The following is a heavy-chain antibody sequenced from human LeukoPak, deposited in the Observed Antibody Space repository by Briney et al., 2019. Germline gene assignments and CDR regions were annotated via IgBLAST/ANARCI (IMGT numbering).Heavy chain of an antibody. CDR1: GFTFDDYA. V-gene: IGHV3-9*01. CDR3: AKGKGLSYYGSGSLSRGGMDV. D-gene: IGHD3-10*01. Sequence: PGGSLRLSCAASGFTFDDYAMHWVRQAPGKGLEWASGISWNSGSIGYADSVKGRFTISRDNAKNSLYLQMNSLRAEDTALYYCAKGKGLSYYGSGSLSRGGMDVWGQGTTVTVSS. J-gene: IGHJ6*02. CDR2: ISWNSGSI.